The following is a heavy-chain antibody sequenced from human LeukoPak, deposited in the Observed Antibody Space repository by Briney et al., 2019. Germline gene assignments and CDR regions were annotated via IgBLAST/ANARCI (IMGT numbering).Heavy chain of an antibody. D-gene: IGHD6-19*01. Sequence: GGSLRLSCAASGFTFSSYSMNWVRQAPGKGLEWVSSISSSSTYIYYADSVKGRFTISRDNAKNSLYLQMNSLRGEDTAAYSCARDKGPYSSARYYGMDVWGQGTTVTVSS. CDR3: ARDKGPYSSARYYGMDV. V-gene: IGHV3-21*01. CDR2: ISSSSTYI. CDR1: GFTFSSYS. J-gene: IGHJ6*02.